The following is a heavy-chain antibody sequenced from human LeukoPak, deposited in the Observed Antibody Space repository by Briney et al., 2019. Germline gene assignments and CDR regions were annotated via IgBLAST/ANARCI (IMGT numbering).Heavy chain of an antibody. CDR2: IIPIFGTA. J-gene: IGHJ5*02. D-gene: IGHD4-17*01. CDR1: GGTFSSYA. Sequence: SVKVSCKASGGTFSSYAISWVRQAPGQGLEWMGGIIPIFGTANYAQKFQGRVTITTDESTSTAYMELSSLRSEDTAVYSCAHAGELDYGDYGGGNWFDPWGQGTLVTVSS. V-gene: IGHV1-69*05. CDR3: AHAGELDYGDYGGGNWFDP.